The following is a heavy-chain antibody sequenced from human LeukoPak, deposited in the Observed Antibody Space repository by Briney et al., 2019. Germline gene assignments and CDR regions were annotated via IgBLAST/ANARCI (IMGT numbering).Heavy chain of an antibody. V-gene: IGHV3-30*18. CDR3: AKDRSGSYDHFDY. CDR2: ISYDGSNK. Sequence: PGGSLRLSCAASGFTFSHYGMHWVRQAPGKGLEWVTLISYDGSNKKYADSVKGRFTISRDNSKNTLYLQRNSLRGEDTAVYYCAKDRSGSYDHFDYWGQGTRVTVSS. J-gene: IGHJ4*02. D-gene: IGHD1-26*01. CDR1: GFTFSHYG.